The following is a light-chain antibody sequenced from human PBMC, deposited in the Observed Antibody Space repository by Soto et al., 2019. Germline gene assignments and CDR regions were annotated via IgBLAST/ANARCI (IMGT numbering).Light chain of an antibody. CDR3: QQLNDYPLT. CDR1: QGISSY. V-gene: IGKV1-9*01. J-gene: IGKJ4*01. Sequence: DIQLTQSPSFLSASVGDRVTITCRASQGISSYLDWYQQKPGKAPNLLIYAASTLQSGVPSRFSGSGSGTEFTLTISSLQPEDFATYYFQQLNDYPLTFGGGTKVEIK. CDR2: AAS.